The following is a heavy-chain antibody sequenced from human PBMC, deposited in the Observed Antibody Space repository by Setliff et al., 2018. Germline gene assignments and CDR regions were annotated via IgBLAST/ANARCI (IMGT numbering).Heavy chain of an antibody. CDR3: ARMSGFLYMDV. Sequence: SETLSLTCAVSGGSISSSNWWSWVRQSPGKGLEWIGEIYYRGDTYYNASLKGRLTISVDTAQNQFSLKLTSVTAADTAVYYCARMSGFLYMDVWGKGTTVTVSS. V-gene: IGHV4-4*02. CDR2: IYYRGDT. D-gene: IGHD3-3*01. CDR1: GGSISSSNW. J-gene: IGHJ6*03.